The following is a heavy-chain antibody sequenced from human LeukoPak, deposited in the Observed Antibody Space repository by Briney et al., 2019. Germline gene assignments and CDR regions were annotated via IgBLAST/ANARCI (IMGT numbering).Heavy chain of an antibody. CDR3: ARIAHSGSYNFEY. J-gene: IGHJ4*02. V-gene: IGHV4-38-2*02. D-gene: IGHD1-26*01. CDR1: GYPISSGYY. Sequence: TSETLSLTCTVSGYPISSGYYWGWIRPPPGKGLEWIGSIYHSGSTYYNPSLKSRVTISVDTSKNQFSLKLSSVTAADTAVYYCARIAHSGSYNFEYWGQGTLLTVSS. CDR2: IYHSGST.